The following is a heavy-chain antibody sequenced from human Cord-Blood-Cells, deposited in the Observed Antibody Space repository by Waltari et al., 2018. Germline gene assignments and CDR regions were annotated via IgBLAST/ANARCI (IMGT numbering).Heavy chain of an antibody. CDR3: AKDGSYGDSYFDY. CDR2: ISWNSGSI. Sequence: EVQLVESGGGLVQPGRSLRLSCAASGFTFDDYAMHWVRQAPGKGLEWVSGISWNSGSIGYADSVKGRFTISRDNAKNSLYLQMNSPRAEDTALYYCAKDGSYGDSYFDYWGQGTLVTVSS. J-gene: IGHJ4*02. V-gene: IGHV3-9*01. CDR1: GFTFDDYA. D-gene: IGHD4-17*01.